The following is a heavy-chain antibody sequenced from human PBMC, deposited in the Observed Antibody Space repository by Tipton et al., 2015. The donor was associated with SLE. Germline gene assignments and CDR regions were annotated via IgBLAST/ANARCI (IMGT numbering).Heavy chain of an antibody. CDR1: AFTFSSYA. D-gene: IGHD2-2*01. Sequence: SLRLSCAASAFTFSSYAMHWVRQAPGKGLEWVSVISYDGSNKYYADSVKGRFTISRDNAKNSLYLQLNSLTAEDTAVYYCARYATSDTWGQGTLVTVSS. CDR2: ISYDGSNK. J-gene: IGHJ5*02. V-gene: IGHV3-30-3*01. CDR3: ARYATSDT.